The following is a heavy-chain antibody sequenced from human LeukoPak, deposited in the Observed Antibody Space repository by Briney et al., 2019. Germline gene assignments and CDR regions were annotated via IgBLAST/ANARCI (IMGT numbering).Heavy chain of an antibody. CDR2: IYHSGST. CDR1: GGSISSGGYS. Sequence: SQTLSLTCAVSGGSISSGGYSWSWLWQPPGKGLEWIGYIYHSGSTYYNPSLKSRVTISVDRSKNQFSLKLSSVTAADTAVYYCARNYYGSGSSLYYFDYWGQGTLVTVSS. CDR3: ARNYYGSGSSLYYFDY. J-gene: IGHJ4*02. D-gene: IGHD3-10*01. V-gene: IGHV4-30-2*01.